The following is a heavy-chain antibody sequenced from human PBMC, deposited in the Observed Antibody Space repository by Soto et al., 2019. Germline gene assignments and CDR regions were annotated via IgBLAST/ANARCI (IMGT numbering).Heavy chain of an antibody. CDR2: IRSKAYGGTT. Sequence: GGSLRLSCTASGFTFGDYAMSWFRQAPGKGLEWVGFIRSKAYGGTTEYAASVKGRFTISRDDSKSIAYLQMNSLKTEDTAVYYCTRDLEGATAPPYYGMDVWGQGTTVTVSS. V-gene: IGHV3-49*03. D-gene: IGHD1-26*01. CDR3: TRDLEGATAPPYYGMDV. J-gene: IGHJ6*02. CDR1: GFTFGDYA.